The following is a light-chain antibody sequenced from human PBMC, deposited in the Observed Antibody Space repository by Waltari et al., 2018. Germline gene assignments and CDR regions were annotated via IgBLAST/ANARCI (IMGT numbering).Light chain of an antibody. Sequence: DIQMTQSPSSLSASVGDRVTITCRASQSISSYLNWYQQKPGKAPKLLIYAASSLQSGVPSRFSGSGSGTDFTLTTSSLQPEDFATYYCQQSYSTPFTFGPGTKVDIK. CDR1: QSISSY. CDR2: AAS. J-gene: IGKJ3*01. V-gene: IGKV1-39*01. CDR3: QQSYSTPFT.